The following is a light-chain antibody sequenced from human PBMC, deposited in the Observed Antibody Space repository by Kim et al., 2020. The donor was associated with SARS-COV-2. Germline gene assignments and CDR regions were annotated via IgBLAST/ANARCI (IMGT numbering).Light chain of an antibody. J-gene: IGKJ2*01. V-gene: IGKV1-6*01. CDR1: QAIRND. CDR2: AAS. CDR3: LQAFSYPYS. Sequence: AIQMTQSPSSLSASVGERVTITCRASQAIRNDVGWYQQIPGKAPKVLIYAASNLQNGVPSRFSGSGTGTEFSLTISSLQPEDFATYSCLQAFSYPYSLGQGTNLEF.